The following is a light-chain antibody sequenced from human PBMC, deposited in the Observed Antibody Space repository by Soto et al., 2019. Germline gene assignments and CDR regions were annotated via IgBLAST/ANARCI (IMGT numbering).Light chain of an antibody. V-gene: IGLV2-8*01. CDR1: SSDVGDYNY. CDR2: EVS. Sequence: QSALTQPPSASGTPGQSVTIPCTGTSSDVGDYNYVSWSQQHPGKAPKLVIYEVSRRPSRVPDRFSGSKPGNTASLTVAGLQADDEADYYCSSNAGSNNLVFGGGTKVTVL. CDR3: SSNAGSNNLV. J-gene: IGLJ2*01.